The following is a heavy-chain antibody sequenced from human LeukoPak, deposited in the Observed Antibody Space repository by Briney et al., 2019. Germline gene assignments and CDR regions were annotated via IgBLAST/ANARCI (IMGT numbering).Heavy chain of an antibody. CDR1: GVSFSGYH. CDR2: INPSGST. D-gene: IGHD3-22*01. CDR3: ARGRHDITMIVVVMTSVSYYLGA. Sequence: AGTLCLTCAAYGVSFSGYHLTWIRQSPGKGLEWIGDINPSGSTYYNPALKSRPTISVDTSKHRFPLKLRCVTGADTAVYYCARGRHDITMIVVVMTSVSYYLGAWGKGTPVTVS. J-gene: IGHJ6*03. V-gene: IGHV4-34*01.